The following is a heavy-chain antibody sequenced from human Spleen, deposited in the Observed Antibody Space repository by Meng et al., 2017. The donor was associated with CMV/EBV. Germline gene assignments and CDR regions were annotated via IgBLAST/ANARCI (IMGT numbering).Heavy chain of an antibody. CDR3: ARAGDCGNDCQFDY. V-gene: IGHV4-34*01. D-gene: IGHD2-21*01. CDR2: IHYRGSM. CDR1: GGSFSGYY. Sequence: GSLRLSCAVYGGSFSGYYWSWIRQPPRKGLEWIGGIHYRGSMFYNPSLKSRVTISVDTSKNQFSLRLSSVTAADTAVYYCARAGDCGNDCQFDYWGQGTLVTVSS. J-gene: IGHJ4*02.